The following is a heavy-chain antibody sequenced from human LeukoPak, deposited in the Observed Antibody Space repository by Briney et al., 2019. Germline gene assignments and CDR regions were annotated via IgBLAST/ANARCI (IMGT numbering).Heavy chain of an antibody. J-gene: IGHJ6*02. CDR1: GYTFTSYG. V-gene: IGHV1-18*01. D-gene: IGHD2-2*01. CDR3: ARDQVVVVPAARTYYYYGMDV. CDR2: ISAYNGNT. Sequence: ASVKVSCTASGYTFTSYGISWVRQAPGQGLEWMGWISAYNGNTNYAQKLQGRVTMTTDTSTSTAYMELRSLRSDDTAVYYCARDQVVVVPAARTYYYYGMDVWGQGTTVTVSS.